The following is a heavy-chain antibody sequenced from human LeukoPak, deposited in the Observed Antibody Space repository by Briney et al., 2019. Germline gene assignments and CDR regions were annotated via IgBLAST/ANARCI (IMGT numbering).Heavy chain of an antibody. V-gene: IGHV3-13*01. D-gene: IGHD2-15*01. CDR1: VFTFSISD. Sequence: GGSLRLSCAPSVFTFSISDMHWVRHPTGKGLEWVSPIGTIGDTYYPGSVKGRFTISRENAKNTLYLQMNSLRAGDTAVYECAKAPVTSCRGAFCYPFDYWGQGTLVTVSS. CDR3: AKAPVTSCRGAFCYPFDY. J-gene: IGHJ4*02. CDR2: IGTIGDT.